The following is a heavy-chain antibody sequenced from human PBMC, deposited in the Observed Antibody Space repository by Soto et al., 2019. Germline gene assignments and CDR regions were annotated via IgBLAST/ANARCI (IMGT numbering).Heavy chain of an antibody. CDR3: ARDGDYYDSSGYPDY. CDR2: INAGNGNT. CDR1: GYTFTSYA. D-gene: IGHD3-22*01. J-gene: IGHJ4*02. V-gene: IGHV1-3*01. Sequence: ASVKVSCKASGYTFTSYAIHWVRQAPGQRLEWMGWINAGNGNTKSSERFQGRVTISRVTSASTAYLELSSLRSEDTAVYYCARDGDYYDSSGYPDYWGQGTLVTVSS.